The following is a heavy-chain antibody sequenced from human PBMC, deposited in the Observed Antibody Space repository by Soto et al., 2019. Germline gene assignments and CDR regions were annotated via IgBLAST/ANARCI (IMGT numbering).Heavy chain of an antibody. Sequence: TLSLTCTVSGGSINSGDYSWSWIRQPSGKGLEWIGYMYQSGSTFYNPSLKSRVTISIDRSENRFSLDLNSVTAADTAVYYCARAKSWDAYDVWGQGTLVTVSS. CDR2: MYQSGST. CDR3: ARAKSWDAYDV. CDR1: GGSINSGDYS. V-gene: IGHV4-30-2*01. D-gene: IGHD3-10*01. J-gene: IGHJ3*01.